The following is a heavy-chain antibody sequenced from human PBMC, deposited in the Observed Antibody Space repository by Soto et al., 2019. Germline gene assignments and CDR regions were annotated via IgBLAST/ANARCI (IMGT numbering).Heavy chain of an antibody. Sequence: PGGSLRLSCAASGFTFSSYWMNWVRQAPGKGLEWVANIEQDGNVKYYVDSVKGRFTISRDNAENSLYLQMNSLRAEDTAVYYCARVAAGYYMDVWGKGTTVTVSS. CDR3: ARVAAGYYMDV. CDR2: IEQDGNVK. J-gene: IGHJ6*03. CDR1: GFTFSSYW. V-gene: IGHV3-7*01. D-gene: IGHD6-13*01.